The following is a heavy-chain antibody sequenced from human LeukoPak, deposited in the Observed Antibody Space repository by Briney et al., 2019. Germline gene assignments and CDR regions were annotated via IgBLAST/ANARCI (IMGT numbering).Heavy chain of an antibody. CDR1: GASFSGYY. D-gene: IGHD3-10*01. J-gene: IGHJ4*02. CDR2: INHSGST. Sequence: ASATLSLTCAVYGASFSGYYWSWIRQPPGKGMEWIGEINHSGSTNYNPSLKSRVTISVDTSKNQFSLKLSSVTAADTAVYYCARKAVRGVDCDYWGQGTLVTVSS. V-gene: IGHV4-34*01. CDR3: ARKAVRGVDCDY.